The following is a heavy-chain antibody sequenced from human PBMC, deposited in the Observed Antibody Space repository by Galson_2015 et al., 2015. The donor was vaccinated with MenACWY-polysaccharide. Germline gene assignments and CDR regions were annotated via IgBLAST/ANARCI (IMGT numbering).Heavy chain of an antibody. V-gene: IGHV3-30*03. Sequence: HWVRQAPGKGLEWVALISSDGDNKSHADSMRGRFTISRDNARNTLYLQMNSLTPDNTAVYFCARDYITYCGGDCPFGYWGQGTLVIVSS. D-gene: IGHD2-21*02. CDR3: ARDYITYCGGDCPFGY. CDR2: ISSDGDNK. J-gene: IGHJ4*02.